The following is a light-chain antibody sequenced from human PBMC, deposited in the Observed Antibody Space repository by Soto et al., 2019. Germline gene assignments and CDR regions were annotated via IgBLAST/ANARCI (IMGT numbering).Light chain of an antibody. J-gene: IGLJ1*01. CDR1: SSDVGGYNY. CDR3: SSYTRSSSYV. Sequence: TSSDVGGYNYVSWYQQHPGKAPKLMIYDVSNRPSGVSNRFSGSKSGNTASLTISGLQAEDEADYYCSSYTRSSSYVFGTGAKVTVL. CDR2: DVS. V-gene: IGLV2-14*04.